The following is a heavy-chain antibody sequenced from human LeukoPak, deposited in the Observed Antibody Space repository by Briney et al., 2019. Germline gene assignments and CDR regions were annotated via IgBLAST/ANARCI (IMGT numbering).Heavy chain of an antibody. V-gene: IGHV3-43*02. CDR1: GFTFDDYA. CDR3: AKGYYYDSSSYYFLDY. D-gene: IGHD3-22*01. J-gene: IGHJ4*02. Sequence: GGSLRLSCAASGFTFDDYAMHWVRQAPGKGLEWVSLISGDGGSTYYADSVKGRFTISRDNSKNSLYLQMNSLRTEDTALYYCAKGYYYDSSSYYFLDYWGQGTLVTVSS. CDR2: ISGDGGST.